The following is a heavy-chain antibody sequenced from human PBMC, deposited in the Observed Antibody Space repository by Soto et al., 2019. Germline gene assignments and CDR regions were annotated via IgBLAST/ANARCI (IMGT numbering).Heavy chain of an antibody. CDR3: GRVRCYDAFTV. CDR1: GFSISSVNY. J-gene: IGHJ6*01. D-gene: IGHD2-2*01. CDR2: VYHGGNT. Sequence: SETLSLTCGVSGFSISSVNYWGWIRKHPGKGLEWIGSVYHGGNTYYNPSLKSRVSISIDLSNNQFHLKRTSLTAEDTAAYYCGRVRCYDAFTVRGQRIAVTVSS. V-gene: IGHV4-38-2*01.